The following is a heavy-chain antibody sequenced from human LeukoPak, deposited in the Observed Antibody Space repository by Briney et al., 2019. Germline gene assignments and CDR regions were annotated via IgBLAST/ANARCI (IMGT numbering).Heavy chain of an antibody. D-gene: IGHD5-18*01. CDR1: GGSFSGYY. CDR3: ARGRVYSYGSRPFDY. CDR2: INHSGST. V-gene: IGHV4-34*01. Sequence: SETLSLTCAAYGGSFSGYYWSWIRQPPGKGLEWIGEINHSGSTNYNPSLKSRVTISVDTSKNQFSLKLSSVTAADTAVYYCARGRVYSYGSRPFDYWGQGTLVTVSS. J-gene: IGHJ4*02.